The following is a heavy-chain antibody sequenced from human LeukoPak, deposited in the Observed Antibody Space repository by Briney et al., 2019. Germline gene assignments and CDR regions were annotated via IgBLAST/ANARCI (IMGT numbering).Heavy chain of an antibody. J-gene: IGHJ1*01. CDR2: INHSGSS. CDR1: GGSFSGYY. D-gene: IGHD2-21*02. Sequence: SETLSLTCAVYGGSFSGYYWSWNRQPPGKGLEWIGEINHSGSSNYNPSLKSRVTISVDTSKNQFSLKLSSVTAADTAVYYCARTRRLAYCVGDCSAFQHWGQGTLVTVSS. V-gene: IGHV4-34*01. CDR3: ARTRRLAYCVGDCSAFQH.